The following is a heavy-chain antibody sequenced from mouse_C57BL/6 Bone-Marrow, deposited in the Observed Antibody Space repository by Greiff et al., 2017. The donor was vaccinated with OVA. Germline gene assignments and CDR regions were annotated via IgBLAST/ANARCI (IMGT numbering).Heavy chain of an antibody. CDR2: ISDGGSYT. D-gene: IGHD4-1*01. J-gene: IGHJ2*01. CDR3: ARDRANFLYFDY. V-gene: IGHV5-4*01. Sequence: EVQVVESGGGLVKPGGSLKLSCAASGFTFSSYAMSWVRQTPEKRLEWVATISDGGSYTYYPDNVKGRFTISRDNAKNNLYLQMSHLKSEDTAMYYCARDRANFLYFDYWGQGTTLTVSS. CDR1: GFTFSSYA.